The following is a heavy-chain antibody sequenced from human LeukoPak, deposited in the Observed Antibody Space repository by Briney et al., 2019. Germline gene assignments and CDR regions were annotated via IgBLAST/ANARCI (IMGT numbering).Heavy chain of an antibody. V-gene: IGHV3-23*01. J-gene: IGHJ6*03. CDR1: GFTFSSYA. CDR3: AKPFMVGATGYYYYYMDV. D-gene: IGHD1-26*01. CDR2: ISGSGGST. Sequence: GGSLRLSCAASGFTFSSYAMSWVRQAPGKGLEGVSPISGSGGSTYYADSVKGRFTISRDNSKNTLYLQMNSLRAEDTAIYYCAKPFMVGATGYYYYYMDVWGEGTTVTVSS.